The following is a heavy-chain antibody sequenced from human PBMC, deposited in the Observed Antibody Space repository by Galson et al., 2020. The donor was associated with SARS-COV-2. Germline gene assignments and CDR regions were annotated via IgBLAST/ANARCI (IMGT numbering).Heavy chain of an antibody. D-gene: IGHD3-9*01. V-gene: IGHV3-74*01. CDR3: TRDFDAGNGY. J-gene: IGHJ4*02. Sequence: TGGSLRLSCAASGFTFSSYWMHWVRQAPGKGLVWVSRINGDGSRIGYADSVKGRFTISRDNARNTVYLQMNTLRAEDTAMYYCTRDFDAGNGYWGQGTLVTVSS. CDR2: INGDGSRI. CDR1: GFTFSSYW.